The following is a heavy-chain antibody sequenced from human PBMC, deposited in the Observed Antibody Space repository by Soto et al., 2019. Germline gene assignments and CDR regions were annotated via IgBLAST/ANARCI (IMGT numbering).Heavy chain of an antibody. Sequence: EVQLLESGGGLVQPGGSLRLSCAASGFTFSTYAMSWVRQAPGKGLEWVSAISGSGASTYYADSVKGRFTISRDNSKDTLYLQMNSLRAEDPAVYYCAKDGAATPLNLRYNKHDYWGQGTLVTVSS. CDR1: GFTFSTYA. D-gene: IGHD2-15*01. V-gene: IGHV3-23*01. CDR2: ISGSGAST. J-gene: IGHJ4*02. CDR3: AKDGAATPLNLRYNKHDY.